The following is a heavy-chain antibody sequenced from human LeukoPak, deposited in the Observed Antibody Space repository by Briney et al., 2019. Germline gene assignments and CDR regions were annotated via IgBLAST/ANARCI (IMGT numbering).Heavy chain of an antibody. Sequence: TGGSLRLSCAASGFTFSSYSMNWVRQAPGKGLEWVSSISSSSSYIYYADSVKGRFTISRDNAKNSLYLQMNSLRAEDTAVYYCARDPPSSSGWYAEYFQHWGQGTLVTVSS. CDR3: ARDPPSSSGWYAEYFQH. V-gene: IGHV3-21*01. D-gene: IGHD6-19*01. CDR1: GFTFSSYS. J-gene: IGHJ1*01. CDR2: ISSSSSYI.